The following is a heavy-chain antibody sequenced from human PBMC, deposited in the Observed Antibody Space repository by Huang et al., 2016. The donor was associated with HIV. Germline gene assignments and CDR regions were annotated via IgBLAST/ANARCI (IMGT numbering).Heavy chain of an antibody. CDR1: GFTFNSYA. Sequence: EVQLLESGGGLVQPGGSLRLSCAASGFTFNSYAMSWVRQAPGKGWEVVSAISGRGGNTYYADSVKGRFTISRDNSKNTLFLQMSGLRAEDTAVYYCSRDDFWSGYSDYYGLDVWGQGTTVTVSS. D-gene: IGHD3-3*01. J-gene: IGHJ6*02. CDR2: ISGRGGNT. V-gene: IGHV3-23*01. CDR3: SRDDFWSGYSDYYGLDV.